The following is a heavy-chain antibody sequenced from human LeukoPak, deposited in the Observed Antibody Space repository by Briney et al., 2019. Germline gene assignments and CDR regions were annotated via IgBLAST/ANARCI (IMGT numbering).Heavy chain of an antibody. V-gene: IGHV1-2*02. J-gene: IGHJ4*02. D-gene: IGHD3-22*01. CDR1: GYTFTGYY. Sequence: ASVKVSCKASGYTFTGYYMHWVRQAPGQGLGWMGWINPNSGGTNYAQKFQGRVTMTRDTSISTAYMELSRLRSDDTAVYYCARARGLYYYDSSGYYYFDYWGQGTLVTVSS. CDR2: INPNSGGT. CDR3: ARARGLYYYDSSGYYYFDY.